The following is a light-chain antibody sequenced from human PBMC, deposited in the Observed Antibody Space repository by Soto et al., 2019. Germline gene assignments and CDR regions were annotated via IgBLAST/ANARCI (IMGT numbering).Light chain of an antibody. CDR2: TAS. J-gene: IGKJ1*01. CDR3: QQDIHRRT. CDR1: QTIETW. V-gene: IGKV1-5*03. Sequence: DIQMTQSPSTLSASVGDRVTITCRASQTIETWLAWYQQKPGQAPKLMIYTASSLYGGVPSRFSGSGSGTEFTLTISSLQADDSATYYCQQDIHRRTFGEGTEVEIK.